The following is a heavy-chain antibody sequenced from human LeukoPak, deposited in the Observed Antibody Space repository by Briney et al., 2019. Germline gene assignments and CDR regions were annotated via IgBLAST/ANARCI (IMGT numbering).Heavy chain of an antibody. CDR3: ARARYCSGGSCHGDY. Sequence: GASVKVSCKVSGYTFTSYAMSWVRQAPGQGLEWVGWINTNSGNPTYAQGFTGRFVFSLDTSVSTAYLQISSLKAEDTAVYYCARARYCSGGSCHGDYWGQGTLVTVSS. J-gene: IGHJ4*02. CDR1: GYTFTSYA. D-gene: IGHD2-15*01. V-gene: IGHV7-4-1*02. CDR2: INTNSGNP.